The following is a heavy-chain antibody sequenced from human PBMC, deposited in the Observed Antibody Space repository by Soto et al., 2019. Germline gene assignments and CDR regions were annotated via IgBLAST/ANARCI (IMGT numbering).Heavy chain of an antibody. CDR3: ASGSGSYYSWFDP. CDR1: GGSISSGGYY. CDR2: IYYSRST. J-gene: IGHJ5*02. D-gene: IGHD3-10*01. V-gene: IGHV4-31*03. Sequence: QVQLQESGPGLVKPSQTLSLTCTVSGGSISSGGYYWSWIRQHPGKGLEWIGYIYYSRSTYYNPSLKSRVTKSVDTSKNQFSLKLSSVTAADTAVYYCASGSGSYYSWFDPWGQGTLVTVSS.